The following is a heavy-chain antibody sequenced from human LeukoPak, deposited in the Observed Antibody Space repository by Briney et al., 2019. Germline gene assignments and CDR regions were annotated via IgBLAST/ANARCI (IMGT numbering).Heavy chain of an antibody. CDR3: ARGAAGRTYYYYGMDV. Sequence: GGSLRLSCAASGFSLSSYSMNWVRQAPGKGLEWVSFISSTSSDVIYYADSVKGRFTISRDNAKNSLYLQMNSLRAEDTAVYYCARGAAGRTYYYYGMDVWGQGTTVTVSS. V-gene: IGHV3-21*04. D-gene: IGHD6-13*01. CDR2: ISSTSSDVI. CDR1: GFSLSSYS. J-gene: IGHJ6*02.